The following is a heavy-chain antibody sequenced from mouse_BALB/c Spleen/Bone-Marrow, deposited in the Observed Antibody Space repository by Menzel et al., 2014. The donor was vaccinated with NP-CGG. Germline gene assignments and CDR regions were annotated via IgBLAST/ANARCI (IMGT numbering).Heavy chain of an antibody. CDR1: GYTFTSYW. CDR2: IYPGSGST. CDR3: TRDQVRRGYYYAMDY. V-gene: IGHV1S22*01. D-gene: IGHD2-14*01. J-gene: IGHJ4*01. Sequence: GSELVRPGASAKLSCKASGYTFTSYWMHWVKQRHGQGLEWIGNIYPGSGSTNYDEKFKSKGTLTVDTSSNTAYMHLSSLTSEDSAVYYCTRDQVRRGYYYAMDYWVQGTSVTVSS.